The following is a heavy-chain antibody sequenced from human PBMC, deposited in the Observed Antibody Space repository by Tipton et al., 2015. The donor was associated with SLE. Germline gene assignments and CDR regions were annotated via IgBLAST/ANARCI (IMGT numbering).Heavy chain of an antibody. CDR1: GGSFTRGGYY. V-gene: IGHV4-31*03. Sequence: TLSLTYTVSGGSFTRGGYYWSWIRQHPGQGLQWIGYIYYSGSTYYNPSLRSRVTISVDTSKNQFSLKLTSVTAADTAVYYCARVGAGPRLFDYWGQGTLVTVSS. CDR3: ARVGAGPRLFDY. J-gene: IGHJ4*02. D-gene: IGHD3-16*01. CDR2: IYYSGST.